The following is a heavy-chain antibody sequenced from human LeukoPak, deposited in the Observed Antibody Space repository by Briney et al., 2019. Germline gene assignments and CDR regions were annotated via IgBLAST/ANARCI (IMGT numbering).Heavy chain of an antibody. Sequence: SVKVPCKASGGTFNSYAINWVRQAPGQGLEWMGGIIPIFGTSNYAHKFQGRVTITADESTSTVYMELSSLRSDDTAIYYCAFEGYNYGYNWGQGTLVTVSS. V-gene: IGHV1-69*01. CDR3: AFEGYNYGYN. CDR1: GGTFNSYA. CDR2: IIPIFGTS. J-gene: IGHJ4*02. D-gene: IGHD5-18*01.